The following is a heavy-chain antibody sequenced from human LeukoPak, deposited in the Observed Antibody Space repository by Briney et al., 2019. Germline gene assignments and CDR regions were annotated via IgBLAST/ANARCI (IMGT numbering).Heavy chain of an antibody. CDR2: ISNRGRT. D-gene: IGHD1-1*01. Sequence: SETLSLTCAVSDDSMRSDSYYWGWTRQSPGKALEWIGSISNRGRTLYNPSLKSRVTISVDTSKNQFPLKLSSVTAADTAVYYCARARRWNAAVEGWWFDPWGQGTLVTVSS. CDR1: DDSMRSDSYY. CDR3: ARARRWNAAVEGWWFDP. V-gene: IGHV4-39*06. J-gene: IGHJ5*02.